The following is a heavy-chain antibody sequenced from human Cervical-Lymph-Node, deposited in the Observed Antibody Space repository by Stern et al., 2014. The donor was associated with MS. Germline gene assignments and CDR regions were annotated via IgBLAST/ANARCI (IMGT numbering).Heavy chain of an antibody. V-gene: IGHV3-9*01. CDR1: GFALEDYA. J-gene: IGHJ6*02. CDR2: ISWNGNIS. CDR3: ACLAVAGTGGMDV. Sequence: EVQLVESGGGLVQPGRSRRLSCAASGFALEDYAMHWVRNVPGKGLEWVSGISWNGNISVYADSVKGLFTFSRDNAKNSMFLQMDSLRTEDTALYYCACLAVAGTGGMDVWGQGTTVTVS. D-gene: IGHD6-19*01.